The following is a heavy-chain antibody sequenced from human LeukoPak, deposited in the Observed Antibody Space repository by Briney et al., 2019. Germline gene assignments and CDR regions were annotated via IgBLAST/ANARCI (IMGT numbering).Heavy chain of an antibody. V-gene: IGHV4-30-2*01. CDR3: ARSITMIGFDY. CDR1: GGSISSGGYS. Sequence: SETLSLTCAVSGGSISSGGYSWSWIRQPPRKGLEWIGYVYHSGSTYYNPSLKSRVTISVDRSKNQFSLKLSSVTAADTAVYYCARSITMIGFDYWGQGTLVTVSS. D-gene: IGHD3-10*02. CDR2: VYHSGST. J-gene: IGHJ4*02.